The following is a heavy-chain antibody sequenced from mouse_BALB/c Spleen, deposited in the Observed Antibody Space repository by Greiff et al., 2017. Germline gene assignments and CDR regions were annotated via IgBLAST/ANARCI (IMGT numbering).Heavy chain of an antibody. CDR3: AREGDYGYFAY. J-gene: IGHJ2*01. D-gene: IGHD1-1*01. V-gene: IGHV3-6*02. CDR2: ISYDGSN. CDR1: GYSITSGYY. Sequence: EVKLMESGPGLVKPSQSLSLTCSVTGYSITSGYYWNWIRQFPGNILEWMGDISYDGSNNYNPYLKNRITITRDTSKNQFFLKLNSVTTEDTATYYCAREGDYGYFAYWGQGTTLTVSA.